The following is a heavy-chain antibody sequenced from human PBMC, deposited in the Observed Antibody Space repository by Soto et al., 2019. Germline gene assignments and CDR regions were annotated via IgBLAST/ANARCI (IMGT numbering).Heavy chain of an antibody. CDR3: EDRVGARGSIDY. CDR2: MYWNYDK. Sequence: ITLKESGPTLVQPTQTLTLNCRQSGFLLSTRGVRVGWIRRPPEEALQGPAFMYWNYDKRYLPSRQSRPTTTQDNSNKEEVITTTYIDPRDKVTYYCEDRVGARGSIDYWGQGTLVTVSS. J-gene: IGHJ4*02. V-gene: IGHV2-5*01. CDR1: GFLLSTRGVR.